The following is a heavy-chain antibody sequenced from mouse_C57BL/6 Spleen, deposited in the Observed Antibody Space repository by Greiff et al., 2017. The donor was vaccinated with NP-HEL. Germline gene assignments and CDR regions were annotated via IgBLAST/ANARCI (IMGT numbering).Heavy chain of an antibody. Sequence: QVQLQQPGAELVKPGASVKLSCKASGYTFTSYWMHWVKQRPGQGLEWIGMIHPNSGSTNYNDKFKSKATLTVDKSSSTANRRVCSLTYEDTAVYYCAPFSTVVGYFDDWGTGTTVTVSS. CDR2: IHPNSGST. D-gene: IGHD1-1*01. CDR1: GYTFTSYW. V-gene: IGHV1-64*01. J-gene: IGHJ1*03. CDR3: APFSTVVGYFDD.